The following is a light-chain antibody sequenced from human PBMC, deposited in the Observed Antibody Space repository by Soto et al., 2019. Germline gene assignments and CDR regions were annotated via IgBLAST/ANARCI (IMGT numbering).Light chain of an antibody. Sequence: QSVLTQPPSVSGAPGQRVAISCTGSSSNIGAGYDVHWYQQLPGTAPKLLIYSNNQRPSGVPDRFSGSKSGTSASLAISGLRSEDEADYYCAAWDDGLSGWVFGGGTKLTVL. J-gene: IGLJ3*02. CDR2: SNN. CDR1: SSNIGAGYD. V-gene: IGLV1-47*02. CDR3: AAWDDGLSGWV.